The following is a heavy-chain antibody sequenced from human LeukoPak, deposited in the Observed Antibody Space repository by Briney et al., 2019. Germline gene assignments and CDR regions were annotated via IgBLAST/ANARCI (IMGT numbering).Heavy chain of an antibody. CDR2: IYSGGST. CDR3: AKDRYYDYVWGSYRYTNLLDY. CDR1: GFTVSSNY. J-gene: IGHJ4*02. D-gene: IGHD3-16*02. V-gene: IGHV3-66*01. Sequence: PGGSLRLSCAASGFTVSSNYMSWVRQAPGKGLEWVSVIYSGGSTYYADSVKGRFTISRDNSKNTLYLQMNSLRAEDTAVYYCAKDRYYDYVWGSYRYTNLLDYWGQGTLVTVSS.